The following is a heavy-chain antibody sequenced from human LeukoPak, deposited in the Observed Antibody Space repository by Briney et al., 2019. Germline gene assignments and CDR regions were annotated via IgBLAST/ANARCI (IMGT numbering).Heavy chain of an antibody. CDR3: ARERTGELEHYDY. V-gene: IGHV1-18*01. Sequence: GASVKVSCKASGYTFTSYSISWVRQAPGQGLEWMGWISAYNGNTNYAQKLQGRVTMTTDTSTSTAYMELRSLISNDTAVYYCARERTGELEHYDYWGQGTLVTVSS. D-gene: IGHD1/OR15-1a*01. CDR1: GYTFTSYS. J-gene: IGHJ4*02. CDR2: ISAYNGNT.